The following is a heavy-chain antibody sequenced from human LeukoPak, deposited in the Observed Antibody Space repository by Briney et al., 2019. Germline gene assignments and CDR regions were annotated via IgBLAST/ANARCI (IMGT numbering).Heavy chain of an antibody. Sequence: PSETLSLTCAVYGGSFSGYYWSWIRQPPGKGLEWIGEINHSGSTNYNPSLKSRVTISVDTSKNQFSLKLSSVTAADTAVYYCARGTIFGVVTNWGQGILVPISS. CDR2: INHSGST. V-gene: IGHV4-34*01. D-gene: IGHD3-3*01. J-gene: IGHJ4*02. CDR3: ARGTIFGVVTN. CDR1: GGSFSGYY.